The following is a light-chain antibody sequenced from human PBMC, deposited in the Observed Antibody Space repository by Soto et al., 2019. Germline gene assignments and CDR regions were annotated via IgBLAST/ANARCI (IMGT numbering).Light chain of an antibody. CDR1: SSDVGGYNY. CDR2: DVS. Sequence: QSALTQPASVSVSPGQSITISCTGTSSDVGGYNYVSWYQQHPGKAPKLMIYDVSNRPSGVSNRFSGSKSGNTASLTISGLQAEDEADYYCSSYTSSRTLFGVWNKLTVL. J-gene: IGLJ3*02. V-gene: IGLV2-14*01. CDR3: SSYTSSRTL.